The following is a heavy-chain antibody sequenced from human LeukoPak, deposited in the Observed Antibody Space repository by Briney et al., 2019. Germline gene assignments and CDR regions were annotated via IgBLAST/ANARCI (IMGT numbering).Heavy chain of an antibody. D-gene: IGHD3-22*01. J-gene: IGHJ4*02. CDR1: GFTFSSYS. CDR2: ISSSSSTI. CDR3: ARVGDYENSGSQPFDY. Sequence: PGGSLRLSCAASGFTFSSYSMNWVRQAPGKGLEWVSYISSSSSTIYYADSVKGRFTISRDNAKNSLYLQMNSLRVEDTAVYYCARVGDYENSGSQPFDYWGQGTLVTVSS. V-gene: IGHV3-48*01.